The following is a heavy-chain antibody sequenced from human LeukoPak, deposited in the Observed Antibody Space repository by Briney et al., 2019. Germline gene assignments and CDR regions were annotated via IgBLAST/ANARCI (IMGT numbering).Heavy chain of an antibody. CDR1: GGSISSYY. D-gene: IGHD6-19*01. J-gene: IGHJ5*02. CDR2: IYYSGST. Sequence: SETLSLTCTVSGGSISSYYWSWIRQPPGKGLEWIGYIYYSGSTNYNPSLKSRVTISVDTSKNQFSLKLSSVTAADTAMYYCARGPIAVAVNNWFDPWGQGTLVTVSS. V-gene: IGHV4-59*01. CDR3: ARGPIAVAVNNWFDP.